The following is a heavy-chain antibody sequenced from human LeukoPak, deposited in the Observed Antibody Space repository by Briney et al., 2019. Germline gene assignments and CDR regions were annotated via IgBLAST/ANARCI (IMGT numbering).Heavy chain of an antibody. CDR1: GFTFSSYG. J-gene: IGHJ6*03. D-gene: IGHD3-10*01. CDR2: IRYDGSNK. V-gene: IGHV3-30*02. CDR3: TTGLLWFGELIGYYYYYMDV. Sequence: GGSLRLSCAASGFTFSSYGMHWVRQAPGKGLEWVAFIRYDGSNKYYADSVKGRFTISRDNSKNTLYLQMNSLKTEDTAVYYCTTGLLWFGELIGYYYYYMDVWGKGTTVTVSS.